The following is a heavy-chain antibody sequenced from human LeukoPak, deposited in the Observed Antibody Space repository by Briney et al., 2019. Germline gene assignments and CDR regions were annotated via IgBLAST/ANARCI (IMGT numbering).Heavy chain of an antibody. CDR1: GETFVHNF. V-gene: IGHV4-34*01. CDR2: IDHSGST. CDR3: ARAMPYFYGSIAVPGTIDY. D-gene: IGHD6-19*01. J-gene: IGHJ4*02. Sequence: SETLSLTCAVYGETFVHNFWTWIRQPPGKGLEWIGQIDHSGSTYYNPSLKSRVTILVDTSKNQFSLKLTSVTAADTAVYDCARAMPYFYGSIAVPGTIDYWGQGILVTVSS.